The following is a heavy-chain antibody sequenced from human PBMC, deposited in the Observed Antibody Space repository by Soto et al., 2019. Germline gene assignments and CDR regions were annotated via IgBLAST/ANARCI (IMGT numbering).Heavy chain of an antibody. Sequence: SETLSLTCAVSGGSISISNWCSCVRQPPGKGLEGIGEIDQSGSTNYNPSLKSRVTISVDKSKNQFSLKLSSVTAADTAVYYCARVSIAAAGTAFYYGMDVWGQGTTVTVSS. CDR1: GGSISISNW. CDR3: ARVSIAAAGTAFYYGMDV. D-gene: IGHD6-13*01. V-gene: IGHV4-4*02. CDR2: IDQSGST. J-gene: IGHJ6*02.